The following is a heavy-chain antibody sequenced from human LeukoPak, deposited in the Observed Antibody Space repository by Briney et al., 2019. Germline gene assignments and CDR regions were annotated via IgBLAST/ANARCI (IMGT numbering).Heavy chain of an antibody. CDR2: IYGSGEGQT. CDR1: GFNFRAYT. J-gene: IGHJ4*02. Sequence: GGSLRLSCAGYGFNFRAYTMNWVRQAPGQGLQWVSGIYGSGEGQTFYADSVRGRFTISRDDSRNLVFLHMDSLRVEDTALYYCAKDVESDGVWDVDHWGRGTLVTVSS. V-gene: IGHV3-23*01. D-gene: IGHD4-17*01. CDR3: AKDVESDGVWDVDH.